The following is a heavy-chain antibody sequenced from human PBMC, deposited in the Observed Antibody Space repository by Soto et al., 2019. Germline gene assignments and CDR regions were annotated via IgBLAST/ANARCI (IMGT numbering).Heavy chain of an antibody. CDR1: GGTFSSYA. J-gene: IGHJ4*02. Sequence: QVQLVQSGAEVKKPGSSVKVSCKASGGTFSSYAISWVRQAPGQGLEWMGGIIPIFGTANYAQNFQGRVTNTPDEXTSKAYMELSSLRSEDTAVYYCARVSQLLSGGFDYWGQGTLVTVSS. D-gene: IGHD2-2*01. CDR3: ARVSQLLSGGFDY. V-gene: IGHV1-69*05. CDR2: IIPIFGTA.